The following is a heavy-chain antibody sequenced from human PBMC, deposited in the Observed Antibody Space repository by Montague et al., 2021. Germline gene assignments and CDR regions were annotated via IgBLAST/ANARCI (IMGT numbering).Heavy chain of an antibody. J-gene: IGHJ6*03. Sequence: SETLSLTCTVSRSLINSDYYWGWIRQPPGKGLEGLGRFPQGGGPSYNRPLKSRVPISVDTSNNHFSLKLSSVTAADTAMYYCARERDRYYYMDIWGKGTTITVSS. CDR3: ARERDRYYYMDI. CDR2: FPQGGGP. V-gene: IGHV4-38-2*02. CDR1: RSLINSDYY.